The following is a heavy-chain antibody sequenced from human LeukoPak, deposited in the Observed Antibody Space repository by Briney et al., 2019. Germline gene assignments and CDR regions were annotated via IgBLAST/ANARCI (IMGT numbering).Heavy chain of an antibody. CDR1: GGSIDVYY. CDR2: VYYTGRT. V-gene: IGHV4-59*08. J-gene: IGHJ3*01. Sequence: SETLSLTCTVSGGSIDVYYWNWIRQPPGKGLEWIAYVYYTGRTLYNPSLESRVTISVDTSKTQFSLTVTSVTAADTAVYYCARHMSVSYDAFDLWGRGTTVTVSS. D-gene: IGHD3-10*01. CDR3: ARHMSVSYDAFDL.